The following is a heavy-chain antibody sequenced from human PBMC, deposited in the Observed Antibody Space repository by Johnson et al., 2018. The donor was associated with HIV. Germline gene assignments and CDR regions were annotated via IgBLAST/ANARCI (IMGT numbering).Heavy chain of an antibody. V-gene: IGHV3-43D*03. CDR1: GFTFDDYA. J-gene: IGHJ3*01. D-gene: IGHD6-13*01. CDR2: ITWDGGST. Sequence: QLVESGGVVVQPGGSLRLSCAASGFTFDDYAMHWVRQAPGKGLEWVSLITWDGGSTYYADSVKGRFTISRDISKNSLYLQMSSLKVEDTAMYYCARDGESQQLPLGDAFDVWGQGTMVIVSS. CDR3: ARDGESQQLPLGDAFDV.